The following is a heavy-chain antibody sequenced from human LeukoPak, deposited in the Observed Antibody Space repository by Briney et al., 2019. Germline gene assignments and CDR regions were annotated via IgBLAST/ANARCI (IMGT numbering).Heavy chain of an antibody. CDR2: IKQDGSGK. V-gene: IGHV3-7*01. CDR3: ARDSGSGSYSGY. D-gene: IGHD3-10*01. Sequence: GGSLRLSCAASGFTFSSYWMSWVRQAPGKGLEWVANIKQDGSGKYYVDSVKGRFTISRDNVKSSLYLQMNSLRAEDTAVYYCARDSGSGSYSGYWGLGTLVTVSS. J-gene: IGHJ4*02. CDR1: GFTFSSYW.